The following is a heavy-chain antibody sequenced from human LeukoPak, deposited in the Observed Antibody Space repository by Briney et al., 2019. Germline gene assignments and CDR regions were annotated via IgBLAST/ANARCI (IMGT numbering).Heavy chain of an antibody. CDR3: AKGYDHYDDGGYYSRPDAFDL. D-gene: IGHD3-22*01. V-gene: IGHV3-23*01. CDR1: GFTFSSYA. CDR2: ISGSGGGT. J-gene: IGHJ3*01. Sequence: GGSLRLSCAASGFTFSSYAMSWVRQVPGKGLEWVSAISGSGGGTFYTDPVKGRFTISRDNSKNTLLLQMNSLRAADTAIYYCAKGYDHYDDGGYYSRPDAFDLWGQGTMVTVSS.